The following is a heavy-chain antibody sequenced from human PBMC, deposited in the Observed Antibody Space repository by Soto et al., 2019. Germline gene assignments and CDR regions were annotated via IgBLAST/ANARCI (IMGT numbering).Heavy chain of an antibody. Sequence: PSETLSLTCTVSGGSISSYYWSWIRQPAGKGLEWIGRIYTSGSTNYNPSLKSRVTMSVDTSKNQFSLKLSSVTAADTAVYYCARDSVYYYDSSGYYYGRDWFDPWGQGTLVTVSS. V-gene: IGHV4-4*07. CDR2: IYTSGST. D-gene: IGHD3-22*01. J-gene: IGHJ5*02. CDR3: ARDSVYYYDSSGYYYGRDWFDP. CDR1: GGSISSYY.